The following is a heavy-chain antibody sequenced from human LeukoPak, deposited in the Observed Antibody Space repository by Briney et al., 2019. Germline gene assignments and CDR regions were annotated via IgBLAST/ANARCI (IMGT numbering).Heavy chain of an antibody. CDR2: IYYSGST. CDR1: GGSISSGGYY. J-gene: IGHJ2*01. D-gene: IGHD6-13*01. CDR3: ARVRGIPDWYFDL. V-gene: IGHV4-31*03. Sequence: PSETLSLTCTVSGGSISSGGYYWSWIRQHPGKGLEWIGYIYYSGSTYYNPSLKSRVTISVDTSKNQFSLKLSSVTAADTAVYYCARVRGIPDWYFDLWGRGTLVTVSS.